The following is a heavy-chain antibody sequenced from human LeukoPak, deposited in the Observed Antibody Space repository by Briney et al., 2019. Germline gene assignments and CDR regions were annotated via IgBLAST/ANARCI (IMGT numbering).Heavy chain of an antibody. CDR1: GGSILSTNW. J-gene: IGHJ4*02. V-gene: IGHV4-4*02. D-gene: IGHD3-22*01. CDR3: ARLDYYDSSGLFDY. Sequence: PSGTLSLTCAVSGGSILSTNWWSWVRQPPGKGLEWIGEVHLNGATNYNPSLKSRVTISVDTSKNQFSLKLSSVTAADTAVYYCARLDYYDSSGLFDYWGQGTLVTVSS. CDR2: VHLNGAT.